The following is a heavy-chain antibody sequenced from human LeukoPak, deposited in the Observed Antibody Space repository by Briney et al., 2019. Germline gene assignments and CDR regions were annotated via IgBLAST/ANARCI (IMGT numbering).Heavy chain of an antibody. V-gene: IGHV3-48*03. CDR2: ISSSGTTI. D-gene: IGHD3-22*01. J-gene: IGHJ4*02. CDR3: ARCYFYESSAYCPLDY. CDR1: GFTFSSFE. Sequence: AGGSLRLSCAASGFTFSSFEMNWVRQAPGKGLEWVSYISSSGTTIYYADSVKGRFTISRDNAKNSVYLQMNSLRVEDTAVYYCARCYFYESSAYCPLDYWGQGALVTVSS.